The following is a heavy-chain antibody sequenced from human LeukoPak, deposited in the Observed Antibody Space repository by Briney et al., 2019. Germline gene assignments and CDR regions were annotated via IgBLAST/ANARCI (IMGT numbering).Heavy chain of an antibody. V-gene: IGHV1-2*02. CDR1: GCSFIDYY. CDR2: INPNSGGT. CDR3: ARDLAAALHGY. D-gene: IGHD6-13*01. Sequence: ASVKLSCKASGCSFIDYYMHWVRQAPGQGLEWMGWINPNSGGTNYAQKFQGRVTMTRDTSIGTAYMELSTLTSDDTAVYYCARDLAAALHGYWGQGTLVTVSS. J-gene: IGHJ4*02.